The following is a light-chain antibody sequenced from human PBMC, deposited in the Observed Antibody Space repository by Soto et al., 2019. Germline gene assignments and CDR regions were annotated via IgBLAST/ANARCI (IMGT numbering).Light chain of an antibody. CDR3: QQYGSSPRT. CDR1: QSVSSSY. CDR2: GAS. Sequence: EIVLTQSPGTLSLSPGERSTLSCRASQSVSSSYLAWYQQKPGQAPRLLIYGASSRATGIPDRFSGSGPGTDFTLTISRLEPEDFAGYYCQQYGSSPRTFGQGTKVDIK. J-gene: IGKJ1*01. V-gene: IGKV3-20*01.